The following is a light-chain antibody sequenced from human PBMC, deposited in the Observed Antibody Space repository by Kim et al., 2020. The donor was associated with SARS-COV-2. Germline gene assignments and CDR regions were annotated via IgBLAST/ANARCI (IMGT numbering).Light chain of an antibody. CDR1: QSVSSY. J-gene: IGKJ4*01. CDR3: QQSRNWPLT. CDR2: DAS. Sequence: SLAPGDRATLACRASQSVSSYLAWYQQKPGQAPRLLIYDASHRATGIPARFSGSGSGTDFTLTVTSLEPEDFAVYYCQQSRNWPLTFGGGTKVEI. V-gene: IGKV3-11*01.